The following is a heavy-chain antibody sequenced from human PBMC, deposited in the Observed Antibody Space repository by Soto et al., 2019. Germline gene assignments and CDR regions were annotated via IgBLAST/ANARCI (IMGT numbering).Heavy chain of an antibody. D-gene: IGHD3-16*01. V-gene: IGHV4-34*01. CDR2: INHSGST. CDR3: ARGFGVGRRGDAFDI. Sequence: SETLSLTCAVSGGSISSGGYSWSWIRQPPGKGLEWIGEINHSGSTNYNPSLKSRVTISVDTSKNQFSLKLSSVTAADTAVYYCARGFGVGRRGDAFDIWGQGTMVTVSS. J-gene: IGHJ3*02. CDR1: GGSISSGGYS.